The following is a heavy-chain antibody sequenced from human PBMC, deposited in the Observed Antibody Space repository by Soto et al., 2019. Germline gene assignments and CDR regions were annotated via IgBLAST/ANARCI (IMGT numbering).Heavy chain of an antibody. V-gene: IGHV3-21*06. CDR1: GFTFTRYS. Sequence: AASGFTFTRYSMNWVRQAPGKGLEWVSSISSTTNYIYYGDSMKGRFTISRDNAKNSLYLEMNSLRAEDTAVYYCARESEDLTSNFDYWGQGTLVTVS. CDR3: ARESEDLTSNFDY. CDR2: ISSTTNYI. J-gene: IGHJ4*02.